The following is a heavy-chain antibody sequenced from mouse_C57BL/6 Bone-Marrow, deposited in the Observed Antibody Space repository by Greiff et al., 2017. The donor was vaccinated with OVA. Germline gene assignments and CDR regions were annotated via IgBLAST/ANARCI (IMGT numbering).Heavy chain of an antibody. J-gene: IGHJ4*01. CDR3: ARRFGYYGRGGYAMDY. V-gene: IGHV1-85*01. Sequence: VQLQESGPELVKPGASVKLSCKASGYTFTSYDINWVKQRPGQGLEWIGRIYPRDGSTKYNEKFKGKATLTVDTSSSTAYMELHSLTSEDSAVYFCARRFGYYGRGGYAMDYWGQGTSVTVSS. CDR1: GYTFTSYD. CDR2: IYPRDGST. D-gene: IGHD1-1*01.